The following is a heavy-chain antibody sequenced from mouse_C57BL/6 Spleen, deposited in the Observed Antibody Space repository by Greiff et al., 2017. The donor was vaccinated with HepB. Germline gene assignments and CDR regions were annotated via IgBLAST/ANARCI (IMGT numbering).Heavy chain of an antibody. V-gene: IGHV1-69*01. D-gene: IGHD3-2*02. Sequence: VKLQQPGAELVMPGASVKLSCKASGYTFTSYWMHWVKQRPGQGLEWIGEIDPSDSYTNYNQKFKGKSTLTVDKSSSTAYMQLSSLTSEDSAVYYCAIDSSGYGFAYWGQGTLVTVSA. CDR1: GYTFTSYW. CDR3: AIDSSGYGFAY. CDR2: IDPSDSYT. J-gene: IGHJ3*01.